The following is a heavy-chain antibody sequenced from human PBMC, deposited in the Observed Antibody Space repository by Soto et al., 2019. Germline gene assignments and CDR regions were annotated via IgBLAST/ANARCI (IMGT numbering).Heavy chain of an antibody. J-gene: IGHJ4*02. Sequence: QVQLVESGGGVVQPGRSLRLSCVASGFTFSSYGMHWVRQAPGKGLEWVAVISYDGSNKYYADSVKGRFTISRDNSKNTLYLQMNSLRAEDTAVYYCAKDSSSWYDYWGQGTLVTVSS. V-gene: IGHV3-30*18. CDR3: AKDSSSWYDY. D-gene: IGHD6-13*01. CDR1: GFTFSSYG. CDR2: ISYDGSNK.